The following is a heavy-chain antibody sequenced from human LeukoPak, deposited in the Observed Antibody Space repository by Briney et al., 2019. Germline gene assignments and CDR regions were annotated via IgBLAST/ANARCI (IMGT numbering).Heavy chain of an antibody. CDR2: IYHSGST. D-gene: IGHD3-22*01. CDR1: GYSISSGYY. Sequence: NPSETLSLTCTVSGYSISSGYYWGWIRQPPGKGLEWIGSIYHSGSTYYNPSLKSRVTISVDTSKNQFSLKLSSVTAADTAVYYCARVVPYYYDSSGYLGAFDIWGQGTMVTVSS. J-gene: IGHJ3*02. CDR3: ARVVPYYYDSSGYLGAFDI. V-gene: IGHV4-38-2*02.